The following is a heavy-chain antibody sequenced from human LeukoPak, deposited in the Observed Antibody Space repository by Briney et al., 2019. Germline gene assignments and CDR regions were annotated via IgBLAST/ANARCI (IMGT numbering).Heavy chain of an antibody. V-gene: IGHV4-59*08. D-gene: IGHD6-13*01. CDR3: ARHCASGTCAFDI. Sequence: SETLSLTCTVSGGSISTYYWSWIRQPPGRGLEWIGYIYFTGSTNYNPSLQSRVTISVDTSKNQFSLKLTSVTAAGTAVYYCARHCASGTCAFDIWGQRTMVTVSS. CDR2: IYFTGST. J-gene: IGHJ3*02. CDR1: GGSISTYY.